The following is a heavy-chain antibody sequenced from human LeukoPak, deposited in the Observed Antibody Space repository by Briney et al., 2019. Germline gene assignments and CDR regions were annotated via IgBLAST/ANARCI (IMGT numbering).Heavy chain of an antibody. D-gene: IGHD4-23*01. Sequence: GGSLRLSCAASGFTFSSYAMSWARQAPGKGLEWVSAISGSTYYADSVKGRFTISRDNSKNTLYLQMDSLRAEDTAVYYCARSEKGGLTVVTLFDYWGQGTLVTVSS. CDR1: GFTFSSYA. CDR2: ISGST. CDR3: ARSEKGGLTVVTLFDY. J-gene: IGHJ4*02. V-gene: IGHV3-23*01.